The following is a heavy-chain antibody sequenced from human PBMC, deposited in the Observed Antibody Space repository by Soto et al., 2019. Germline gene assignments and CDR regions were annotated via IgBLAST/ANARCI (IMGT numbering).Heavy chain of an antibody. CDR3: AKDSSEYYFGY. J-gene: IGHJ4*02. CDR2: ISYDGSNK. Sequence: WGSLRLSCAASGFTFSSYGMHWVRQAPGKGLEWVAVISYDGSNKSYADSVKGRFTISRANPKNTLYLHMNSLRAEDTAGYYCAKDSSEYYFGYWGQGTLVTVS. D-gene: IGHD6-25*01. CDR1: GFTFSSYG. V-gene: IGHV3-30*18.